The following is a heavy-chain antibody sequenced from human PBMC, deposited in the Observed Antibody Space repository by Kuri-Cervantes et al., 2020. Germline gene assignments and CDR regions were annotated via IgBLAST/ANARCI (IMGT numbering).Heavy chain of an antibody. CDR1: GYSFSTYW. CDR3: ARQDYYYYYMDV. Sequence: GESLKISCQGSGYSFSTYWIGWVRQMPGKGLEWMGIIYPGDSDIRYSPSFQGQVTISADKSISTAYLQWSSLKASDTAMYYCARQDYYYYYMDVWGKGTTVTVSS. J-gene: IGHJ6*03. CDR2: IYPGDSDI. V-gene: IGHV5-51*01.